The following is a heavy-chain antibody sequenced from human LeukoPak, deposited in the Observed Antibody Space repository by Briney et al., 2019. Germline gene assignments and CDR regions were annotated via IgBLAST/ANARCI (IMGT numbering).Heavy chain of an antibody. V-gene: IGHV4-4*07. Sequence: PSETLSLTCTVSGGSISSYYWSWIRQPAGKGLEWIGRIYTSGSTNYNPSLKSRVTMSVDTSKNQFSLKLSSVTAADTAVYYCARVGPSYYYDDAFDIWGQGTMVTVSS. CDR2: IYTSGST. J-gene: IGHJ3*02. CDR1: GGSISSYY. D-gene: IGHD3-22*01. CDR3: ARVGPSYYYDDAFDI.